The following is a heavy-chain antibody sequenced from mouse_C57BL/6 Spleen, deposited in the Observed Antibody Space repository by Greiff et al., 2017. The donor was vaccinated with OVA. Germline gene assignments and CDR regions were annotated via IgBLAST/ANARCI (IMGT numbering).Heavy chain of an antibody. J-gene: IGHJ3*01. CDR2: IDPANGNT. CDR3: ATGYYCSSPWFAY. V-gene: IGHV14-3*01. CDR1: GFNIKNTY. D-gene: IGHD1-1*01. Sequence: VQLQQSVAELVRPGASVKLSCTASGFNIKNTYMHWVKQRPEQGLEWIGRIDPANGNTKYAPKFQGKATITADTSSNTAYLQLSSLTSEDTAIYYCATGYYCSSPWFAYWGQGTLVTVSA.